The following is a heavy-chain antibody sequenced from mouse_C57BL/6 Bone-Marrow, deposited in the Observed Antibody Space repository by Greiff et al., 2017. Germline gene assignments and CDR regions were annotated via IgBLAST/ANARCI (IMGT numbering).Heavy chain of an antibody. CDR3: ARSPVVPYYYAMDY. CDR1: GYTFTDYY. D-gene: IGHD1-1*01. Sequence: VQLQQSGPELVKPGASVKISCKASGYTFTDYYMNWVKQSHGKSLEWIGDINTNNGGTSYNQKFKGKATLTVAKSSSTAYMELRSLTSGDSAVYYCARSPVVPYYYAMDYWGQGTSVTVSS. J-gene: IGHJ4*01. CDR2: INTNNGGT. V-gene: IGHV1-26*01.